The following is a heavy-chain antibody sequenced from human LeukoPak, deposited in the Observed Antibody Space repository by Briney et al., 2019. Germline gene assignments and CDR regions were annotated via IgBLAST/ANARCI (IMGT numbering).Heavy chain of an antibody. J-gene: IGHJ4*02. D-gene: IGHD3-22*01. Sequence: GASVKVSCKASGYTFTGYYMHWVRQAPGQGLEWMGWINPNSGGTNYAQKFQGRVTMTRDTSISTAYMELSRLRSDDTAVYYCASVYYDSSGVGVGGNFDYWGQGTLVTVSS. CDR1: GYTFTGYY. V-gene: IGHV1-2*02. CDR3: ASVYYDSSGVGVGGNFDY. CDR2: INPNSGGT.